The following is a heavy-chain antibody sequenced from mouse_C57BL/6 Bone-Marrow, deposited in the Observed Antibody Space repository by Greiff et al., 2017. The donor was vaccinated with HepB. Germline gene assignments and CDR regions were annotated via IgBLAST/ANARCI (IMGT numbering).Heavy chain of an antibody. J-gene: IGHJ4*01. D-gene: IGHD2-3*01. Sequence: VKVVESGAELVRPGASVTLSCKASGYTFTDYEMHWVKQTPVHGLEWIGAIDPETGGTAYNQKFKGKAILTADKSSSTAYMELRSLTSEDSAVYYCTGSEDGYYCYYAMDFGGQGTSVTVSS. CDR1: GYTFTDYE. V-gene: IGHV1-15*01. CDR3: TGSEDGYYCYYAMDF. CDR2: IDPETGGT.